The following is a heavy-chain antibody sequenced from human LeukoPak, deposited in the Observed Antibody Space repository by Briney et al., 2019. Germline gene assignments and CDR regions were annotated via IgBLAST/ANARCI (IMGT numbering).Heavy chain of an antibody. CDR3: ARVAKRIVVVPAAIFGAFDI. J-gene: IGHJ3*02. CDR1: GYTFTSYY. V-gene: IGHV1-3*01. D-gene: IGHD2-2*01. CDR2: INAGNGNT. Sequence: ASVKVSCKASGYTFTSYYMHWVRQAPGQRLEWMGWINAGNGNTKYSQKFQGRVTITRDTSASTAYMELSSLRSEDTAVYYCARVAKRIVVVPAAIFGAFDIWGQGTMVTVSS.